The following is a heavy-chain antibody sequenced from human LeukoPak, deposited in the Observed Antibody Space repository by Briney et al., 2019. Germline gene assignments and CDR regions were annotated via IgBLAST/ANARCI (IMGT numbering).Heavy chain of an antibody. D-gene: IGHD5-18*01. CDR2: ISYHGRDT. CDR3: ASGYGNFDY. CDR1: GVTFSSFA. Sequence: HPGGSLRLSCAASGVTFSSFAMHWVRQAPGKGLEWVAVISYHGRDTYYADSVKGRFTISRDNSKNTLYLQLNSLGAEDTAVYYCASGYGNFDYWGQGTLVTVSS. V-gene: IGHV3-30*04. J-gene: IGHJ4*02.